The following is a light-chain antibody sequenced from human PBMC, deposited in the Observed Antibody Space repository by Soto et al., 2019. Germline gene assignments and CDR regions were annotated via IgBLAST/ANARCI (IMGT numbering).Light chain of an antibody. CDR3: QQYGRSPPFT. V-gene: IGKV3-20*01. Sequence: ELVLTQSPGTLSLSPGEGATLSCRASQSVSTTYLAWYQQKPGQAPRLLIYGASYRATGVPDRFSGSGSGTELTLTISRLEPEDFAVYFCQQYGRSPPFTFGQGTKVEIK. CDR2: GAS. J-gene: IGKJ2*01. CDR1: QSVSTTY.